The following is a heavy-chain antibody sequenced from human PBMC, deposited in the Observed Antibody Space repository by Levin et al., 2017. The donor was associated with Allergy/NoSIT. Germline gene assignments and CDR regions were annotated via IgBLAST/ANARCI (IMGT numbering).Heavy chain of an antibody. CDR1: GFTFSSYG. D-gene: IGHD3-22*01. Sequence: GGSLRLSCAASGFTFSSYGMHWVRQAPGKGLEWVAVIWYDGSNKYYADSVKGRFTISRDNSKNTLYLQMNSLRAEDTAVYYCARGGDYYDSSGYYGLPDAFDIWGQGTMVTVSS. J-gene: IGHJ3*02. CDR3: ARGGDYYDSSGYYGLPDAFDI. CDR2: IWYDGSNK. V-gene: IGHV3-33*01.